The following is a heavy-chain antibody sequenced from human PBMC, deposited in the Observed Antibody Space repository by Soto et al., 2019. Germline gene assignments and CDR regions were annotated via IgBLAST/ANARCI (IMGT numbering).Heavy chain of an antibody. V-gene: IGHV4-34*01. Sequence: QVQLQQWGAGLLKPSETLSLTCAVYGGSFSGYYWSWIRQPPGKGLEWIGEINHSGSTNYNPSLTSRVAMSVDTSKNQFSLKLSSVTAADTAVYYCARSRGGYCSSTSCPTRGYMDVWGKGTTVTVSS. CDR3: ARSRGGYCSSTSCPTRGYMDV. CDR1: GGSFSGYY. CDR2: INHSGST. D-gene: IGHD2-2*01. J-gene: IGHJ6*03.